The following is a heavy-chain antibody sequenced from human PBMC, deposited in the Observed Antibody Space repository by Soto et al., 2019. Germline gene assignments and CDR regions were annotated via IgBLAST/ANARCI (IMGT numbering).Heavy chain of an antibody. D-gene: IGHD6-6*01. CDR2: IYYSGST. CDR3: ARGRASSSSLYYFDY. V-gene: IGHV4-31*03. CDR1: GGSISSGGYY. Sequence: PSETLSLTCTVSGGSISSGGYYWSWIRQHPGKGLEWIGYIYYSGSTYYNPSLKSRVTISVDTSKNQFSLKLSSVTAADTAVYYCARGRASSSSLYYFDYWGQGTLVTVS. J-gene: IGHJ4*02.